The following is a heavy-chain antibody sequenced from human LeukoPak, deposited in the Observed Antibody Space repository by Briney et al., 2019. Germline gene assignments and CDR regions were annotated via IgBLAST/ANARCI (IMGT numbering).Heavy chain of an antibody. CDR1: GDSVSSNSAA. J-gene: IGHJ4*02. D-gene: IGHD5-12*01. V-gene: IGHV6-1*01. CDR2: TYYKSKWYN. Sequence: SQTLSLTCAISGDSVSSNSAAWDWIRQSPSRGLEWLGRTYYKSKWYNDYAVSVKSRITINPDTSKNQLSLQLNSVTPEDTAVYYCARVVPTMSKTFDYWGQGTPVTVSS. CDR3: ARVVPTMSKTFDY.